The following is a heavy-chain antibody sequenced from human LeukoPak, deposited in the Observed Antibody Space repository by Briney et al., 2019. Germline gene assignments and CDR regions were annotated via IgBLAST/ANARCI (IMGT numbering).Heavy chain of an antibody. D-gene: IGHD7-27*01. CDR2: ISWNSDTT. J-gene: IGHJ3*02. CDR3: AKGTWGSAFDI. V-gene: IGHV3-9*01. Sequence: GGSLRLSCAASGFTFDDYTMHWVRQVPGKGLEWVSAISWNSDTTDYADSVKGRFTISRDNAKDSLFLQMDSLRADDEALYYCAKGTWGSAFDIWGQGTMVTVSS. CDR1: GFTFDDYT.